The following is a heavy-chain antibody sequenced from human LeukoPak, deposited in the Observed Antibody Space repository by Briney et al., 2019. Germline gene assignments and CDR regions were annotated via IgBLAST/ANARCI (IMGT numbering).Heavy chain of an antibody. CDR3: ARVLYGANYYYYMDV. CDR2: ISSSSSYI. CDR1: GFTFSSYS. D-gene: IGHD4-17*01. V-gene: IGHV3-21*01. Sequence: GGSLRLSCAASGFTFSSYSMNWVRQAPGKGLEWVSSISSSSSYIYYADSVKGRFTTSRDNAKNSLCLQMNSLRAEDTAVYYCARVLYGANYYYYMDVWGKGTTVTVSS. J-gene: IGHJ6*03.